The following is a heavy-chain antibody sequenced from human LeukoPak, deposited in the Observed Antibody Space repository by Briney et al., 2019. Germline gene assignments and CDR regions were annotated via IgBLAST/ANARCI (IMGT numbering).Heavy chain of an antibody. Sequence: PGGSLRLSCAASGLTFSSYDMHWVRQVTGKGLEWVSGIGTAGDTYYPDSVKGRFTISRENAKNSLYLQMNSLRAEDTAVYYCARNRQGFWSGYYYGMDVWGQGTTVIVSS. J-gene: IGHJ6*02. CDR1: GLTFSSYD. V-gene: IGHV3-13*01. D-gene: IGHD3-3*01. CDR3: ARNRQGFWSGYYYGMDV. CDR2: IGTAGDT.